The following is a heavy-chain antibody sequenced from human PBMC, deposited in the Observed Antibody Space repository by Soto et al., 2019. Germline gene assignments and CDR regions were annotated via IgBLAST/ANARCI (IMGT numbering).Heavy chain of an antibody. J-gene: IGHJ6*02. CDR2: ISSSSSYI. D-gene: IGHD2-2*02. CDR3: ARDIRYCSSTSCYTGPYYYYGMDV. Sequence: GGSLRLSCAASGSTFSSYSMNWVRQAPGKGLEWVSSISSSSSYIYYADSVKGRFTISRDNAKNSLYLQMNSLRAEDTAVYYCARDIRYCSSTSCYTGPYYYYGMDVWGQGTTVTVSS. V-gene: IGHV3-21*01. CDR1: GSTFSSYS.